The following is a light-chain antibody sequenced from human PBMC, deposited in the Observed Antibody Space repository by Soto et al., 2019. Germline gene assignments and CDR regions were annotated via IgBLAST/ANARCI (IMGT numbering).Light chain of an antibody. V-gene: IGKV1-39*01. CDR3: QQSYSTPWT. CDR2: AAS. CDR1: QSISSY. J-gene: IGKJ1*01. Sequence: DIQMTQSPSSLSASEGVRVTITCRTSQSISSYLNWYQQRPGKAPKLLIYAASSLQSGVPSRFSGGGSGTDFTLTISSLQPEDFATYYCQQSYSTPWTFGQGTKVEIK.